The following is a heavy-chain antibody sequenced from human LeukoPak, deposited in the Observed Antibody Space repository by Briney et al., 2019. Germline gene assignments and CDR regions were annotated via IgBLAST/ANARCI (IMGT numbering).Heavy chain of an antibody. CDR1: GFTFSSYA. Sequence: PGGSLRLSCAASGFTFSSYAMHWVRQAPGKGLEWVSGISWNSGSIGYADSVKGRFTISRDNAKNSLYLQMNSLRAEDTALYYCAKGDFDWSPFDYWGQGTLVTVSS. CDR2: ISWNSGSI. D-gene: IGHD3-9*01. CDR3: AKGDFDWSPFDY. V-gene: IGHV3-9*01. J-gene: IGHJ4*02.